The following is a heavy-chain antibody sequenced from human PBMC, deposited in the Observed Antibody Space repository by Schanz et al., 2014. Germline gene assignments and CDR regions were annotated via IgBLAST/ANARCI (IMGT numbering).Heavy chain of an antibody. CDR3: ARDYAATYHYGSAGALDI. V-gene: IGHV1-18*01. CDR1: GYIFGSHG. CDR2: INAHTGNT. Sequence: QVQLVQSGGEVKKPGASATVSCKASGYIFGSHGMTWVRQAPGQGPELMGWINAHTGNTQYAQKFQGRVNMTRDTVTTKAHMELARLRTDDTAIYNWARDYAATYHYGSAGALDIWGQGTMVTVSS. J-gene: IGHJ3*02. D-gene: IGHD3-10*01.